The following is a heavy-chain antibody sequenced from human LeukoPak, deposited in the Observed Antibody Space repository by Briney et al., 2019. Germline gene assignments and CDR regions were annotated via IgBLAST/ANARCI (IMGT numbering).Heavy chain of an antibody. CDR2: ISAYNGNT. V-gene: IGHV1-18*01. CDR1: GYTFTSYG. D-gene: IGHD5-18*01. Sequence: ASVKVSCKASGYTFTSYGISWVRQAPGQGLEWMGWISAYNGNTNYAQKLQGRVTMTTDTSTSTAYMELRSLRSDDTAVYYCARDQQLWFEGYYYYYMDVWGKGTTVTVSS. CDR3: ARDQQLWFEGYYYYYMDV. J-gene: IGHJ6*03.